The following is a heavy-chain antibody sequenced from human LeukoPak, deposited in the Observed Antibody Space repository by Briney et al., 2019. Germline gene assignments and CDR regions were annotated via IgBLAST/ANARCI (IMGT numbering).Heavy chain of an antibody. CDR1: GFTFSSYA. CDR2: ISGSGGST. D-gene: IGHD3-9*01. V-gene: IGHV3-23*01. Sequence: GGSLRLSCAASGFTFSSYAMSWVRQAPGKGLEWVSAISGSGGSTYYADSVKGRFTISRDNSKNTLYLQMNTLRTEDTAVYYCAKDLIERDDTTLFDYWGQGTLVTVSS. CDR3: AKDLIERDDTTLFDY. J-gene: IGHJ4*02.